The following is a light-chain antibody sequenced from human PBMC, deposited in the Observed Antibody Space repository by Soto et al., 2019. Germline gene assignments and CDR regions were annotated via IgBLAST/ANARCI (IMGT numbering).Light chain of an antibody. V-gene: IGLV2-11*01. J-gene: IGLJ2*01. CDR2: DVS. CDR1: SSDVGGYNY. CDR3: CSYAGSYSVL. Sequence: QSALTQPRSLSGSPGQSVTISCTGTSSDVGGYNYVSWYQQHPGKAPKLMIYDVSKRPSGVPDRFSGSKSGNTASLTISGLQGEDEADYYCCSYAGSYSVLFGGGTKLTVL.